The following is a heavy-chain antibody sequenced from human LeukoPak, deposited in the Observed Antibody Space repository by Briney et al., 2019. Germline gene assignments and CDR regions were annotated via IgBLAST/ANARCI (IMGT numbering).Heavy chain of an antibody. V-gene: IGHV3-30-3*01. CDR2: ITYDGSNK. CDR3: ARGGYYYDSSGYYSFDY. CDR1: GFTFSSYA. Sequence: PGGSLRLSCAASGFTFSSYAMHWVRQAPGKGLEWVAVITYDGSNKYYADSVKGRFTISRDNSKNTLYLQMNSLRAEDTAVYYCARGGYYYDSSGYYSFDYWGQGTLVTVSS. J-gene: IGHJ4*02. D-gene: IGHD3-22*01.